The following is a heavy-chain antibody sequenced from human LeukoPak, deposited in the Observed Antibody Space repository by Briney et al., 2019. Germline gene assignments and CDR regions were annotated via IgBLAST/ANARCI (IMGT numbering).Heavy chain of an antibody. Sequence: ALVKVSCKASGCTFTSYGISWVRQAPGQGLEWMGWISAYNGNTNYAQKLQGRVTMTTDTSTSTAYMELRSLRSDDTAVYYCALVDIVATDYGMDVWGQGTTVTVSS. V-gene: IGHV1-18*01. CDR3: ALVDIVATDYGMDV. CDR1: GCTFTSYG. D-gene: IGHD5-12*01. J-gene: IGHJ6*02. CDR2: ISAYNGNT.